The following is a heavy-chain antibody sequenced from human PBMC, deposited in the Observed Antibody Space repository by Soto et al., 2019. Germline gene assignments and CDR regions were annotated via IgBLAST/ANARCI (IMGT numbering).Heavy chain of an antibody. CDR2: ITGSSSTI. Sequence: GGSLRLSCTASGFTFSTYSMNWVRQAPGKGLDWVSYITGSSSTIYYADSVKGRFTISRDNAKNSLYLQLHSLGAEDTAVYFCAREGYCTSTTCYGPDAFDIWGQGTMVTVSS. D-gene: IGHD2-2*01. J-gene: IGHJ3*02. V-gene: IGHV3-48*01. CDR3: AREGYCTSTTCYGPDAFDI. CDR1: GFTFSTYS.